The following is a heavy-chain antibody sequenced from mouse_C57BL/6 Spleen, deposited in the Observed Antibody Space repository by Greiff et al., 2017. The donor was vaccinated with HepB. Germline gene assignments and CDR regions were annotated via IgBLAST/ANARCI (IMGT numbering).Heavy chain of an antibody. CDR3: TSRAFAY. CDR1: GYTFTDYE. J-gene: IGHJ3*01. Sequence: VQLQESGAELVRPGASVTLSCKASGYTFTDYEMHWVKQTPVHGLEWIGAIDPETGGTAYNQKFKGKAILTADKSSSTAYMELRSLTSEDSAVYYCTSRAFAYWGQGTLVTVSA. CDR2: IDPETGGT. D-gene: IGHD3-1*01. V-gene: IGHV1-15*01.